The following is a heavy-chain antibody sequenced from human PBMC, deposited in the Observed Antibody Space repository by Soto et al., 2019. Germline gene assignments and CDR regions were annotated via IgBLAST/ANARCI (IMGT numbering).Heavy chain of an antibody. CDR1: GFTFSVYS. V-gene: IGHV3-48*02. J-gene: IGHJ4*02. CDR2: ITGSSDRI. CDR3: TTSNGHLNH. D-gene: IGHD3-22*01. Sequence: EVQLVESGGGWVQPGGSLRLSCAASGFTFSVYSMNWVRQAPGKGLDWVSYITGSSDRILFADSVKGRFTVSRDNAKNSLYPQMNSLRDEDTGVYYCTTSNGHLNHWGQGTLVSVSS.